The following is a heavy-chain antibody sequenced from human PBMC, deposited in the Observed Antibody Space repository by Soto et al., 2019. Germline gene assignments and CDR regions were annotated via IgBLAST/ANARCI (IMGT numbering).Heavy chain of an antibody. J-gene: IGHJ4*02. CDR1: GGTFSSYA. CDR3: ARRHVNYYDSSGYFDY. Sequence: ASVKVSCKASGGTFSSYAISWVRQAPGQGLEWMGGIIPIFGTANYAQKCQGRVTITADESTSTAYMELSSLRSEDTAVYDCARRHVNYYDSSGYFDYWGQGTLVTVPS. CDR2: IIPIFGTA. D-gene: IGHD3-22*01. V-gene: IGHV1-69*13.